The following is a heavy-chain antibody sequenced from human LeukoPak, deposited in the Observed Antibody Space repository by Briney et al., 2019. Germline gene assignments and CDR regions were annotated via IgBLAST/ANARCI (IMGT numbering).Heavy chain of an antibody. CDR3: ARASVFGVVTPFDY. CDR2: IYYSGST. CDR1: GGSISSYY. D-gene: IGHD3-3*01. V-gene: IGHV4-59*01. J-gene: IGHJ4*02. Sequence: PSETLSLTCPVSGGSISSYYSSWIRQPPGNGLEWIGYIYYSGSTNYNPSLKSRVTISVDTSKYQFFLKLSSVTAADTAGYYCARASVFGVVTPFDYWGQGTLVTVSS.